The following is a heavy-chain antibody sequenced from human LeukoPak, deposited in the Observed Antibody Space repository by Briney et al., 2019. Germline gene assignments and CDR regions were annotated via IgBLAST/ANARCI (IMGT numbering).Heavy chain of an antibody. J-gene: IGHJ2*01. V-gene: IGHV3-7*01. CDR2: IKQDGSEK. CDR3: ARGPHDSSGYYLTL. Sequence: PGGSLRLSCAASGFTFSSYWMTWVRQAPRKGLEWVGNIKQDGSEKYYVDSVKGRFTISRDNAKNSLYLQMNSLRAEDTAVYYCARGPHDSSGYYLTLWGRGTPVTVSS. D-gene: IGHD3-22*01. CDR1: GFTFSSYW.